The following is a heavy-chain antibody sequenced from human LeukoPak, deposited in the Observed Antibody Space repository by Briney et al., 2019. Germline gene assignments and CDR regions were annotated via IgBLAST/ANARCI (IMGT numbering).Heavy chain of an antibody. J-gene: IGHJ4*02. CDR1: GGSFSGYY. D-gene: IGHD3-10*01. CDR3: ARGRSVTKVRGVIIRAPFDY. CDR2: INHSGST. V-gene: IGHV4-34*01. Sequence: PSETLSLTSAVYGGSFSGYYWSWIRQPPGKGLEWIGEINHSGSTNYNPSLKSRVTISVDTSKNQFSLKLSSVTAADTAVYYCARGRSVTKVRGVIIRAPFDYWGQGTLVTVSS.